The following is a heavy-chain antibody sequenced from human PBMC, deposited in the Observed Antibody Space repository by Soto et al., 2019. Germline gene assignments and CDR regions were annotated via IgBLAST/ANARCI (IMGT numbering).Heavy chain of an antibody. CDR1: GLTFSTYY. Sequence: PGGSLRLCCAASGLTFSTYYLHLVRQAPGKGLVWVSRINSDGSGTDYADSVKGRFTISRDNAKNMLYLQMNSLRAEDTAVYYCASLRVSRDGFDMWGQGTMVTVSS. CDR2: INSDGSGT. J-gene: IGHJ3*02. V-gene: IGHV3-74*01. D-gene: IGHD2-8*01. CDR3: ASLRVSRDGFDM.